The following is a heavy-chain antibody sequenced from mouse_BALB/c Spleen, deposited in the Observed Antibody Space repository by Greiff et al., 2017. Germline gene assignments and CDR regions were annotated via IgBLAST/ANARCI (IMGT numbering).Heavy chain of an antibody. CDR2: IWAGGST. Sequence: VQVVESGPGLVAPSQSLSITCTVSGFSLTRYGVHWVRQPPGKGLEWLGVIWAGGSTNYNSALMSRLSISKDKSKSQVFLKMNSLQTDDTAMYYCARGHYEYDGPWIAYWGQGTLVTVSA. V-gene: IGHV2-9*02. CDR3: ARGHYEYDGPWIAY. CDR1: GFSLTRYG. D-gene: IGHD2-4*01. J-gene: IGHJ3*01.